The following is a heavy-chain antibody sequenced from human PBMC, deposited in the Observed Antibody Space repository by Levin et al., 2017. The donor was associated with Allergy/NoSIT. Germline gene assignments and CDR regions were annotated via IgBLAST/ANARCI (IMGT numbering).Heavy chain of an antibody. CDR3: AANDPRIFGVMIAVYDGMDV. Sequence: PGGSLRLSCAASGFTFSDNYMSWIRQAAGKGLEWVSYISSSGGTIYYADSVKGRFTISRDNAKNSLYLQMNSLRAEDTALYYCAANDPRIFGVMIAVYDGMDVWGQGTTVIVSS. D-gene: IGHD3-3*02. CDR2: ISSSGGTI. CDR1: GFTFSDNY. V-gene: IGHV3-11*01. J-gene: IGHJ6*02.